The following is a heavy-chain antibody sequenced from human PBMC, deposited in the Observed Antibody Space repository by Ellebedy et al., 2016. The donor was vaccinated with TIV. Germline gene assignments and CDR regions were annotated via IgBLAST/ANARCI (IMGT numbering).Heavy chain of an antibody. V-gene: IGHV4-39*07. CDR2: IYYSGST. J-gene: IGHJ4*02. CDR3: AREGDYGSGSCLGY. D-gene: IGHD3-10*01. Sequence: SETLSLTXTVSGGSISSSSYYWGWIRQPPGKGLEWIGSIYYSGSTYYNPSLKSRVTISVDTSKNQFSLKLSSVTAADTAVYYCAREGDYGSGSCLGYWGQGTLVTVSS. CDR1: GGSISSSSYY.